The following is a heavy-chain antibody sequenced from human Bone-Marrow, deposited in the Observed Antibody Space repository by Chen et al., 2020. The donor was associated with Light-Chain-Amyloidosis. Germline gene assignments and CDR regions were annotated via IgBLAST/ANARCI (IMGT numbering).Heavy chain of an antibody. D-gene: IGHD3-16*02. CDR3: ARANYWGSYRYNAQGFDY. CDR1: GLIFSRFW. V-gene: IGHV3-7*03. Sequence: EVQLPESGGGLVQPGESLTLSCVASGLIFSRFWMTWVRQRPGKGLEWVANIKQNGTESYYVDSVKGRFTISRDNTKNSVYLQMNTLRAEDTAVYYCARANYWGSYRYNAQGFDYWGRGTLVTVSS. CDR2: IKQNGTES. J-gene: IGHJ4*02.